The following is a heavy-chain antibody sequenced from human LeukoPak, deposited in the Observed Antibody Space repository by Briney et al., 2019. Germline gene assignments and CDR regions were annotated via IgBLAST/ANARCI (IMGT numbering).Heavy chain of an antibody. V-gene: IGHV6-1*01. CDR1: GDSVSSNSAA. Sequence: SQTLSLTCAISGDSVSSNSAAWNWIRQSPSRGLEWLGRTYYRSKWYSDYAVSVKSRITINADTSKNQFSLHLNSVTPEDTAVYYCARDRQWELLIHYMDVWGKGTTVTVSS. CDR3: ARDRQWELLIHYMDV. CDR2: TYYRSKWYS. J-gene: IGHJ6*03. D-gene: IGHD1-26*01.